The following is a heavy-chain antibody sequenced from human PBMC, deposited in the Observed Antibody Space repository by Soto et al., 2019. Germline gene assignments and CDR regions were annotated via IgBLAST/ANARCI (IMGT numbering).Heavy chain of an antibody. CDR1: KFTFIQFC. CDR2: ISSDGGTT. V-gene: IGHV3-64D*06. Sequence: GWSLKISSSASKFTFIQFCMNWVRKAPGKGLEYVSVISSDGGTTYYADSVKGRFSISRDNFRGTLLLQMSSLRLEDSGIYYCVKCGGNKEISFAKNWFDAWGQGTLVTV. J-gene: IGHJ5*02. D-gene: IGHD3-16*01. CDR3: VKCGGNKEISFAKNWFDA.